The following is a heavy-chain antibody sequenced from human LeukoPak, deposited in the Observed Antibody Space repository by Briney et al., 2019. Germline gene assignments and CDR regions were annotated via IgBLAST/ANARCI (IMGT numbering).Heavy chain of an antibody. Sequence: SETLSLTCAVYSGSFSGYYWSWIRQPPGKGLEWIGEINHSGSTNYNPSLKSRVTISVDTSKNQFSLKLSSVTAADTAVYYCARRYSYGDFDYWGQGTLVTVSS. J-gene: IGHJ4*02. V-gene: IGHV4-34*01. CDR2: INHSGST. CDR3: ARRYSYGDFDY. D-gene: IGHD5-18*01. CDR1: SGSFSGYY.